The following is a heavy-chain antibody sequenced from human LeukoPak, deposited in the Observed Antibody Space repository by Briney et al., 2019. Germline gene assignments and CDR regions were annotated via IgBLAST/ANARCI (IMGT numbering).Heavy chain of an antibody. V-gene: IGHV3-23*01. CDR3: AKDAGIAVAGTAHFDY. Sequence: SGGTLRLSCAASGFTFSSYGMSWVRQAPGKGLEWVSAISGSGGSTYYADSVKGRFTISRDNSKNTLYLQMNSLRAEDTAVYYCAKDAGIAVAGTAHFDYWGQGTLVTVSS. J-gene: IGHJ4*02. D-gene: IGHD6-19*01. CDR2: ISGSGGST. CDR1: GFTFSSYG.